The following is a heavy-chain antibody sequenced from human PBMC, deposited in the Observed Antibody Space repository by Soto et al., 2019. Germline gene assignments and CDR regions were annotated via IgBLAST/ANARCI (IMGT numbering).Heavy chain of an antibody. CDR1: GGSISSSSYY. J-gene: IGHJ6*03. D-gene: IGHD6-19*01. CDR2: IYYSGST. Sequence: SETLSLTCTLSGGSISSSSYYWGWIRQPPGKGLEWIGSIYYSGSTYYNPSLKSRVTISVDTSKNQFSLKLSSVTAADTAVYYCASLQPGIAVAGTPLGDYYYSMDVWGKGTTVT. V-gene: IGHV4-39*01. CDR3: ASLQPGIAVAGTPLGDYYYSMDV.